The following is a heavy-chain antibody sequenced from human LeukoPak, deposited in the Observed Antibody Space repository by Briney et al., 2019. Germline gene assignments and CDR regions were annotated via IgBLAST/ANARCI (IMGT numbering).Heavy chain of an antibody. V-gene: IGHV1-69*13. D-gene: IGHD2-2*01. CDR2: IIPIFGTA. J-gene: IGHJ4*02. CDR3: ARDFEDIVVVPAASFDY. CDR1: GGTFSSYA. Sequence: ASVKVSCKASGGTFSSYAISWVRQAPGQGLEWMGGIIPIFGTANYAQKFQGRVTITADESTSTAYMELSSLRSEDTAVYYCARDFEDIVVVPAASFDYWGQGTLVTVSS.